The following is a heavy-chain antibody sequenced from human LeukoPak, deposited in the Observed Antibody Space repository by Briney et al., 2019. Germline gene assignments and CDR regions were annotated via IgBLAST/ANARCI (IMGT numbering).Heavy chain of an antibody. Sequence: ASVKVSCTASGYTFTSYGISWVRQAPGQGLEWMGWISAYNGNTNYAQKLQGRVTMTTDTSTSTAYMELRSLRSDDTAVYYCARGCSSTSCYPGRNYYYYGMDVWGQGTTVTVSS. J-gene: IGHJ6*02. CDR1: GYTFTSYG. CDR3: ARGCSSTSCYPGRNYYYYGMDV. CDR2: ISAYNGNT. D-gene: IGHD2-2*01. V-gene: IGHV1-18*01.